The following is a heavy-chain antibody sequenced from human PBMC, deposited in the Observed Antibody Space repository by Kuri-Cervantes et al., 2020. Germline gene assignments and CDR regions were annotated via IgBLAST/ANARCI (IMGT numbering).Heavy chain of an antibody. CDR2: ISSSSSTI. CDR1: GFTFSSYS. CDR3: ATLSDMYQLLLDY. Sequence: GGSLRLSCAASGFTFSSYSMNWVRQAPGKGLEWVSYISSSSSTIYYADSVKGRFTISRDNAKNSLYLQMNSLRDEDTAVYYCATLSDMYQLLLDYWGQGTLVTDSS. J-gene: IGHJ4*02. V-gene: IGHV3-48*02. D-gene: IGHD2-2*01.